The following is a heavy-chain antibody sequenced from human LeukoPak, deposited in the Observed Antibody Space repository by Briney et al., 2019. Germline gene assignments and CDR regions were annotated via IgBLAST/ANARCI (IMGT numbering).Heavy chain of an antibody. CDR2: MNPNSGNT. D-gene: IGHD4-11*01. V-gene: IGHV1-8*01. J-gene: IGHJ6*02. Sequence: ASVKVSCKASGYTFTSYDINWVRQAPGQGLEWMGWMNPNSGNTGYAQKFQGRVTMTRNTSISTAYMELSSLRSEDTAVYYCASVSNPELYYYYGMDVRGQGTTVTVSS. CDR3: ASVSNPELYYYYGMDV. CDR1: GYTFTSYD.